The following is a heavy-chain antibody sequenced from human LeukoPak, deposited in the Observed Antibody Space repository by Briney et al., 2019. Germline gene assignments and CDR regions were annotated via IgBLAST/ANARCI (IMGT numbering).Heavy chain of an antibody. D-gene: IGHD5-24*01. J-gene: IGHJ6*03. CDR3: ARDSQMGYYYYMDV. CDR1: GGSISSYY. Sequence: SSETLSLTRTVSGGSISSYYWSWIRQPPGKGLEWIGYIYYSGSTNYNPSLKSRVTISVDTSKNQFSLRLSSVTAADTAVYYCARDSQMGYYYYMDVWGKGSTVTISS. CDR2: IYYSGST. V-gene: IGHV4-59*12.